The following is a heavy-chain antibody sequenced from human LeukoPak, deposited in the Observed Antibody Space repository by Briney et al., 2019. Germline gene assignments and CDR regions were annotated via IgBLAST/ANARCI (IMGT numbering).Heavy chain of an antibody. Sequence: PGGSLRLSCAASGFTFSSYAMHWVRQAPGKGLEWVAVISYDGSNKYYADSVKGRFTISRDNSKNTLYLQMNSLRAEDTAVYYCARGPYSGYDGTYSSGWYFDYWGQGTLVTVSS. CDR1: GFTFSSYA. D-gene: IGHD5-12*01. CDR3: ARGPYSGYDGTYSSGWYFDY. CDR2: ISYDGSNK. V-gene: IGHV3-30*04. J-gene: IGHJ4*02.